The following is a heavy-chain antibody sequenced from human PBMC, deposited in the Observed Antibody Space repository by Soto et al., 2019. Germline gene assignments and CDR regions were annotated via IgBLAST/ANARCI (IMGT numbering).Heavy chain of an antibody. CDR3: AREGRSQGWQPIRDYFDY. D-gene: IGHD6-19*01. J-gene: IGHJ4*02. CDR2: INLSGGST. V-gene: IGHV1-46*01. CDR1: VNPLTGYN. Sequence: VPLVQLGVEWKKPGASLRVSGRQSVNPLTGYNMNWVGEAPGQGFGGWGIINLSGGSTSYAQKYQGRVTMTRDTYTSTVYMELSSLRSEDAAVYYCAREGRSQGWQPIRDYFDYWGQGTLVTVSS.